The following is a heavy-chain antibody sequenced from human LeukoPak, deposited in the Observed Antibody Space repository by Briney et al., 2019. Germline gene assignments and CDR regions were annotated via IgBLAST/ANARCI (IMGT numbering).Heavy chain of an antibody. Sequence: QSGGSLRLSCAASGFTFNSFHMHWVRQAPGKGLEYVSAITDNGYGTYYADSVKGRLTISRDNSKNTLYLQMGSLRAEDMGVYYCAGHTSGWYFYWGQGTLVTVSS. V-gene: IGHV3-64*02. CDR1: GFTFNSFH. CDR2: ITDNGYGT. J-gene: IGHJ4*02. CDR3: AGHTSGWYFY. D-gene: IGHD6-19*01.